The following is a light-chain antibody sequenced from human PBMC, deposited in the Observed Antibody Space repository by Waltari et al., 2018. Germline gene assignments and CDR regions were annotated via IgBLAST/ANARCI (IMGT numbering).Light chain of an antibody. V-gene: IGKV3-20*01. CDR1: QTVRTIA. CDR3: QQYDGIVVT. Sequence: EIVLTQSHGTLSLSPGDRATLSCRASQTVRTIALSWYQQKPVQAPRVLIYSTSNRATGIPDRFSGSGSGTDFTLTINSLAPEDFAMYYCQQYDGIVVTFGGGTKVEI. J-gene: IGKJ4*01. CDR2: STS.